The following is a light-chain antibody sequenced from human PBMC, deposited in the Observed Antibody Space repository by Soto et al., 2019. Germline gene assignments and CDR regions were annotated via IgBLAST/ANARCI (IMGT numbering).Light chain of an antibody. CDR2: GAS. V-gene: IGKV3-20*01. CDR1: QSVSSSY. Sequence: EIVLTQSPGTLSLSPGERATLSCRASQSVSSSYLAWYQQKPGQAPRRLIYGASGRATGIPDRFSGSGSGTDFTLTISRLETEDFAVYYCQQYGSSSYTFGQGTKLEIK. CDR3: QQYGSSSYT. J-gene: IGKJ2*01.